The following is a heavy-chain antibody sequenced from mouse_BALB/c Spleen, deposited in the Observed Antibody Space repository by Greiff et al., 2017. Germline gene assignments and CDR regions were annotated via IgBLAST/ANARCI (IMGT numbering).Heavy chain of an antibody. V-gene: IGHV1-7*01. CDR2: INPSTGYT. CDR3: ARPSRGYGPFDY. CDR1: GYTFTSYW. Sequence: QVQLQQSGAELAKPGASVKMSCKASGYTFTSYWMHWVKQRPGQGLEWIGYINPSTGYTEYNQKFKDKATLTADKSSSTAYMQLSSLTSEDSAVYYCARPSRGYGPFDYWGQGTTLTVSS. D-gene: IGHD2-2*01. J-gene: IGHJ2*01.